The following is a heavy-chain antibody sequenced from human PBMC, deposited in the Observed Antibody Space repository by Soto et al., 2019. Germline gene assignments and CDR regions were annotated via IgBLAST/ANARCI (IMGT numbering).Heavy chain of an antibody. V-gene: IGHV4-59*08. CDR1: GGSISPYY. Sequence: PSETMSLTCTVAGGSISPYYLSWIRQPPGKGLEWIGYIYFGGTTKYNPSLKSRVSMSVDTSKNQFSLKLTSVTAADTAVYYCARLGGFFQALDSWGQGTLVTVSS. J-gene: IGHJ4*02. CDR3: ARLGGFFQALDS. CDR2: IYFGGTT. D-gene: IGHD2-15*01.